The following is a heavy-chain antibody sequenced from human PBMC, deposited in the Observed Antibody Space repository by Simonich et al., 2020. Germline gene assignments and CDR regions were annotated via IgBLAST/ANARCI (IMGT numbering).Heavy chain of an antibody. Sequence: QVQLQESGPGLVKPSETLSLTCTVSGGSISSYYWSWIRQPPGKGLEWIGNIYYSGSTNYTPSLKSRVTISVDTSKNQFSRKLSSVTAADTAVYYCARHDRWLQFYFDYWGQGTLVTVSS. CDR1: GGSISSYY. CDR2: IYYSGST. CDR3: ARHDRWLQFYFDY. J-gene: IGHJ4*02. D-gene: IGHD5-12*01. V-gene: IGHV4-59*08.